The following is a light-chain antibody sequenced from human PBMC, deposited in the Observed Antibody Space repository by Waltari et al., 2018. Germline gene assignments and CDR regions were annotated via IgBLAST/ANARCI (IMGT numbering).Light chain of an antibody. J-gene: IGKJ4*01. CDR1: QSVSSD. V-gene: IGKV3-15*01. CDR2: GAS. CDR3: QQYNDWPLT. Sequence: EIAMTQSPATLSVSPGERATLSCGASQSVSSDLAWYQPKPGQAPRLLIYGASTRATAVPARFSGSASGKEFTLTICSLQSEDFAVFCCQQYNDWPLTFGGGTKVEIK.